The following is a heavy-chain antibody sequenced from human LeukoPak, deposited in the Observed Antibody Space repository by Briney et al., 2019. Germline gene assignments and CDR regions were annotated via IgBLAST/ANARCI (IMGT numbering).Heavy chain of an antibody. J-gene: IGHJ5*02. V-gene: IGHV6-1*01. CDR3: ARGGDGYNFYNWFDP. CDR1: GDRVSSNSAV. CDR2: TYYRSKWYN. Sequence: SQTLSLTCVISGDRVSSNSAVWNWIRQSPSRGLEWLGRTYYRSKWYNDYAVSVKSRITINSDTSKNQFSLQLNSVTPEDTAVYYCARGGDGYNFYNWFDPWGQGTLVIVSS. D-gene: IGHD5-24*01.